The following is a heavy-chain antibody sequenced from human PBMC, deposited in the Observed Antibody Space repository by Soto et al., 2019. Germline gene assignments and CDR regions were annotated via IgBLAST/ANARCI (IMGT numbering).Heavy chain of an antibody. D-gene: IGHD6-19*01. CDR2: IIPNCGRT. CDR1: GGTFSSYA. J-gene: IGHJ6*03. Sequence: ASVKVSCKASGGTFSSYAISWVRQAPGQGLEWMGWIIPNCGRTNYAQKLQGWVTMTGDTSTSTAYMELSRLRSDDTAVYYCARGSGWYDYYYYYMEVWGKGTTVTVSS. V-gene: IGHV1-69*06. CDR3: ARGSGWYDYYYYYMEV.